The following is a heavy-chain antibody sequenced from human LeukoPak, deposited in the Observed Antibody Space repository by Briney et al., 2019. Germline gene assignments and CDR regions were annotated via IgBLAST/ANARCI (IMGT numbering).Heavy chain of an antibody. V-gene: IGHV1-2*02. J-gene: IGHJ4*02. D-gene: IGHD3-10*01. CDR2: INPNSGGT. CDR3: ARELGGSGSYLLR. CDR1: GYTFTDYY. Sequence: ASVKVSCKASGYTFTDYYMHWVRQAPGQGLEWMGWINPNSGGTNYVQKFQGRVTMARDTSISTVFMELSRLRSDDTAVYYCARELGGSGSYLLRWGQGTLVTVSS.